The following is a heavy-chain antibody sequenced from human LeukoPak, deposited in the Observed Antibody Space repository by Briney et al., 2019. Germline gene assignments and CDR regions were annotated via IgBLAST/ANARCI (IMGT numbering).Heavy chain of an antibody. Sequence: ASVKVSCKASGYTFTSYGISWVRQAPGQGLEWMEWISAYNGNTNYAQKLQGRVTMTTDTSTSTAYMELRSLRSDDTAVYYCAREKIPIAAAGTGLVDYWGQGTLVTVSS. V-gene: IGHV1-18*01. CDR3: AREKIPIAAAGTGLVDY. D-gene: IGHD6-13*01. CDR1: GYTFTSYG. J-gene: IGHJ4*02. CDR2: ISAYNGNT.